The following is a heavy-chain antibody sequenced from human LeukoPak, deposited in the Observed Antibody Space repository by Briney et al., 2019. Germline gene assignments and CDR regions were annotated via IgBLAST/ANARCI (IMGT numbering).Heavy chain of an antibody. D-gene: IGHD3-10*01. J-gene: IGHJ4*02. CDR2: IYYSGST. CDR3: AREVMYYGSGSYYSHFDY. CDR1: GGSISSSSYY. V-gene: IGHV4-39*07. Sequence: SETLSLTCTVSGGSISSSSYYWGWIRQPPGKGLEWIGSIYYSGSTYYNPSFKSRVTISVDTSKNQFSLRLSSVTAADTAVYYCAREVMYYGSGSYYSHFDYWGQGTLVTVSS.